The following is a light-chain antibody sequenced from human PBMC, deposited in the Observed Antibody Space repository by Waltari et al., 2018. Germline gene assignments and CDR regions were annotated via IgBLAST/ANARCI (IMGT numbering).Light chain of an antibody. J-gene: IGLJ2*01. V-gene: IGLV2-23*02. CDR2: DVS. Sequence: QSALTQPASVPGSPGQSITISCTGTSSDVGAYNLVPWYQQHPGKAPKLMIPDVSKRPSGVSSRFSGSKSGNTASLTISGLQSEDEADYPCSSYARGFPFVIFGGGTKLTVL. CDR1: SSDVGAYNL. CDR3: SSYARGFPFVI.